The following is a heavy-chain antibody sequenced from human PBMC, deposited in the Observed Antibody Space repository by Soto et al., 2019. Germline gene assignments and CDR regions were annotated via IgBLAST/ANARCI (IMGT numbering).Heavy chain of an antibody. D-gene: IGHD2-21*02. Sequence: QVQLVQSGAEVRKPGSSLRVSCKSSGATFSTTGISWVRQAPGQGLEWMGGIIPLFGTPKYARKFQGRVSITVDESTNTVYMELNSLRPDDAVVYYCARASPVICGGDPCYRLDSSFDSWGQGALVIVSS. V-gene: IGHV1-69*01. J-gene: IGHJ5*01. CDR1: GATFSTTG. CDR3: ARASPVICGGDPCYRLDSSFDS. CDR2: IIPLFGTP.